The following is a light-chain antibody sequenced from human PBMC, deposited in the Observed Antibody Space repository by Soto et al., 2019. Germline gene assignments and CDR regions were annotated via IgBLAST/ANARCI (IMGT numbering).Light chain of an antibody. J-gene: IGKJ1*01. Sequence: DIVLTHSPGTLSLSPGERATLSCRASESVSSTTLAWYQQKPGQAPRLLMYGVSTRATGIPDRFSGSGSGTDFTLTINRLEPEDFAVYFCQHYDNSVWTFGQGTKVDIK. CDR2: GVS. V-gene: IGKV3-20*01. CDR3: QHYDNSVWT. CDR1: ESVSSTT.